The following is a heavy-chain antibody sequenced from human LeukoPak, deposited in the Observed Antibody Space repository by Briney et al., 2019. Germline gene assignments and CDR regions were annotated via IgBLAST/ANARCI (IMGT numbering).Heavy chain of an antibody. V-gene: IGHV3-21*01. CDR1: GFTFSSYS. CDR2: ISSSSSYI. D-gene: IGHD2-21*02. J-gene: IGHJ3*02. Sequence: TGGSLRLSCAASGFTFSSYSMNWVRQAPGKGLEWVSSISSSSSYIYYADSVKGRFTISRDNAKNSLYLQMNSLRAEDTAVYYCAGSGGDIDDAFDIWGQGTMVTVSS. CDR3: AGSGGDIDDAFDI.